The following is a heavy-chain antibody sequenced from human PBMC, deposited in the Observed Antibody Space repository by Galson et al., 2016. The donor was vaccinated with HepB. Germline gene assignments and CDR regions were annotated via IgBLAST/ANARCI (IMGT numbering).Heavy chain of an antibody. CDR3: AKNKATARVWGHYYYYMDV. CDR2: VYSDGST. D-gene: IGHD3-16*01. V-gene: IGHV3-53*01. J-gene: IGHJ6*03. Sequence: LRLSCAASGFTVSSNYLSWVRQAPGKGLEWVSIVYSDGSTYYSGSVRGRFTISRDNSNNIVYLQMNSLRAEDTAVYFCAKNKATARVWGHYYYYMDVWGKGTTVADSS. CDR1: GFTVSSNY.